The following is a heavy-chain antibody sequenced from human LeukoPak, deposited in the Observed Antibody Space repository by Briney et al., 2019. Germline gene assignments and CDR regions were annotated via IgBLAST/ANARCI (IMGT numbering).Heavy chain of an antibody. V-gene: IGHV3-53*01. Sequence: GRSLTLSRAPSGLIVSNTYMSWVRHAPRKGLEWVSVIYSGGSTYYADSVKGRFTISRDNSKNTLFLQMNSLRAEDTAMYYCARGEYVWGNYRAIDYWGEGNLVTVSS. J-gene: IGHJ4*02. CDR1: GLIVSNTY. D-gene: IGHD3-16*02. CDR2: IYSGGST. CDR3: ARGEYVWGNYRAIDY.